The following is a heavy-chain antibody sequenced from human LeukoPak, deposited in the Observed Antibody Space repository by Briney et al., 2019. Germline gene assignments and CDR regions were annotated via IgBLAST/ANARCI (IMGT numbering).Heavy chain of an antibody. CDR2: IGTAGDT. J-gene: IGHJ4*02. CDR3: AKDSGAYDFWSGYLFDY. D-gene: IGHD3-3*01. V-gene: IGHV3-13*01. CDR1: GFTFSSYD. Sequence: PGGSLRLSCAASGFTFSSYDMHWVRQATGKGLEWVSAIGTAGDTYYADSVKGRFTISRDNSKNTLYLQMNSLRAEDTAVYYCAKDSGAYDFWSGYLFDYWGQGTLVTVSS.